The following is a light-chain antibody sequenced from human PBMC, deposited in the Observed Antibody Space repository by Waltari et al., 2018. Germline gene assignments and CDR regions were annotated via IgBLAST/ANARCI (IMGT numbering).Light chain of an antibody. Sequence: QSVLTQPPSVSAAPGQKGTIPCSGIIHHIVNNFVSWYPHLPGTAPKLLIYDDNKRPSGIPDRVSGSKSGTSATLGITGLQTGDEADYYCGTWDSSLSAGVFGGGTKLIVL. V-gene: IGLV1-51*01. CDR2: DDN. CDR3: GTWDSSLSAGV. J-gene: IGLJ3*02. CDR1: IHHIVNNF.